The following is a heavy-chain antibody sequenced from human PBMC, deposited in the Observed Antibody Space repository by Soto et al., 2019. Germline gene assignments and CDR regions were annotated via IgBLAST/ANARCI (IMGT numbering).Heavy chain of an antibody. D-gene: IGHD3-22*01. J-gene: IGHJ5*02. V-gene: IGHV3-21*01. CDR3: ARASSGYYDNWFDP. CDR1: GFTFSSYS. CDR2: ISSSSSYI. Sequence: PGGSLRLSCAASGFTFSSYSMNWVRQAPGKGLEWVSSISSSSSYIYYADSVRGRFTISRDNAKNSLYLQMNSLRAEDTAVYYCARASSGYYDNWFDPWGQGTLVTVSS.